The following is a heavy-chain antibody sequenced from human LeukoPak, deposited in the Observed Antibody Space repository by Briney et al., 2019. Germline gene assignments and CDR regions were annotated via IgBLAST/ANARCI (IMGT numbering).Heavy chain of an antibody. D-gene: IGHD6-19*01. CDR3: ARDQILAGTVY. V-gene: IGHV3-21*01. J-gene: IGHJ4*02. CDR1: GFTFSSYS. Sequence: GGSLRLSCAASGFTFSSYSMNWVRLAPGKGLEWVSSISSSSSYIYYADSVKGRFTISRDNAKNSLYLQMNSLRAEDTAVYYCARDQILAGTVYWGQGTLVTVSS. CDR2: ISSSSSYI.